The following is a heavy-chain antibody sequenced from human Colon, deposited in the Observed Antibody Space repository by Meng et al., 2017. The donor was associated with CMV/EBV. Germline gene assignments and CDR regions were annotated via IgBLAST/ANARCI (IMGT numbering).Heavy chain of an antibody. Sequence: GESLKISCAASGFTFSSYSMNWVRQAPGKGLEWVSSISSSSSYIYYADSVKGRFTISRDNAKNSVYLQMNSLRVEDTGVYYCAKDIAMAGVVNGVENWGQGTLVTVSS. CDR1: GFTFSSYS. CDR2: ISSSSSYI. CDR3: AKDIAMAGVVNGVEN. D-gene: IGHD3-3*01. V-gene: IGHV3-21*03. J-gene: IGHJ4*02.